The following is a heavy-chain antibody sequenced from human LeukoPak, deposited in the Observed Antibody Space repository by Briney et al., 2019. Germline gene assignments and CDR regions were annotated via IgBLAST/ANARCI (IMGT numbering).Heavy chain of an antibody. CDR1: GYSFTSFW. CDR3: ARQKRPGYYYDTSVYSPFDS. CDR2: IYPGDSDT. V-gene: IGHV5-51*01. Sequence: GESLKISCKGSGYSFTSFWIGWVRQMPGKGLEWMGIIYPGDSDTRYSPSFQGQDSITADKSTSTAYLQWSNLKASDAAMYYCARQKRPGYYYDTSVYSPFDSWGQGTLVTVSS. J-gene: IGHJ4*02. D-gene: IGHD3-22*01.